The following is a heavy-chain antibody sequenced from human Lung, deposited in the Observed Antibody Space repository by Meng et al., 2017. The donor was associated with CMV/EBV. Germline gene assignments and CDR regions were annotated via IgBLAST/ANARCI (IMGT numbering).Heavy chain of an antibody. V-gene: IGHV4-38-2*02. Sequence: SETLSLXCSVSGYSIGSGYFWGWIRQPPGKGLEWVGSIYHSGSTYHNPSIKSRVTISADSPRNQFSLKLISVTAADTAAYYCARMGARGGNSLIDYWGQGTPVTVSS. CDR2: IYHSGST. D-gene: IGHD4-23*01. CDR1: GYSIGSGYF. J-gene: IGHJ4*02. CDR3: ARMGARGGNSLIDY.